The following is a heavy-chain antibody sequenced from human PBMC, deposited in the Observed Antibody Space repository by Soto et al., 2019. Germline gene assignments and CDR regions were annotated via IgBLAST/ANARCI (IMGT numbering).Heavy chain of an antibody. CDR2: IYYSGST. D-gene: IGHD3-3*01. CDR1: SPSICSSSHD. CDR3: ARRDDFGNYGMDV. V-gene: IGHV4-39*01. J-gene: IGHJ6*02. Sequence: TLSLSFPHTSPSICSSSHDWDWIRQPPGKGREWIGSIYYSGSTYYNPSLKSRVTISVDTSKNQFSLKLSSVTAADTAVYYCARRDDFGNYGMDVWGQGTTVS.